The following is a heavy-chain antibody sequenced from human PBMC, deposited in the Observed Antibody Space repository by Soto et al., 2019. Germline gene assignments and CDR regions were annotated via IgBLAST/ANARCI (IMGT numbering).Heavy chain of an antibody. D-gene: IGHD3-22*01. Sequence: GGSLRLSCAASGFTFSSYAMSWVRQAPGKGLEWVSAISGSGGSTYYADSVKGRFTISRDNSKNTLYLQMNSLRAEDTAVYYCAKDVYDDSMGVDAFDIWGQGTMVTVSS. V-gene: IGHV3-23*01. CDR3: AKDVYDDSMGVDAFDI. CDR2: ISGSGGST. J-gene: IGHJ3*02. CDR1: GFTFSSYA.